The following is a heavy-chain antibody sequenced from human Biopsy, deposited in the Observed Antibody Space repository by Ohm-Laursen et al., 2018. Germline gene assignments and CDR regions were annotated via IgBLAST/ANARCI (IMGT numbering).Heavy chain of an antibody. CDR3: ARDYYPYVDYLKDVPLCDS. Sequence: ASVKVSCKVSGYTFTTYGISWVRQAPGQGLEWMGWINTYSGNTNYGKKFHDRVIMTSDTSTSTAYLEHRSLRSDDTAVYYCARDYYPYVDYLKDVPLCDSWGQGTLVTVPS. D-gene: IGHD4-17*01. J-gene: IGHJ4*02. V-gene: IGHV1-18*01. CDR1: GYTFTTYG. CDR2: INTYSGNT.